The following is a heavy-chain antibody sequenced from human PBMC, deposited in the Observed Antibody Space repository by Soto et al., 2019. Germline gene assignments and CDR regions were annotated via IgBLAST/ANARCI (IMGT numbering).Heavy chain of an antibody. Sequence: QVQLVQSGAEVKKPGASVKVSCKASGYTFTSYAMHWVRQAPGQRLEWMGWINAGNGNTKYSQKFQGRVTITRDTSASTAYMELSSLRSEDTAVYYCARDGLVRLLWFGEFLGGMYVWGQGTTVTVSS. CDR3: ARDGLVRLLWFGEFLGGMYV. J-gene: IGHJ6*02. V-gene: IGHV1-3*01. CDR1: GYTFTSYA. CDR2: INAGNGNT. D-gene: IGHD3-10*01.